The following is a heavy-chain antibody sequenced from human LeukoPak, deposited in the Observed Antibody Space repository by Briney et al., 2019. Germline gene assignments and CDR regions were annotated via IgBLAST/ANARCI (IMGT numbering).Heavy chain of an antibody. Sequence: SQTLSLTCTVSGGSISSGGYSWSWIRQHPGKGLEWIGYIYYSGSTYYNPSLKSRVTISVDTSKNQFSLKLSSVTAADTAVYYCAREPRDYYGSGSPKFDPWGQGTLVTVSS. D-gene: IGHD3-10*01. CDR3: AREPRDYYGSGSPKFDP. CDR1: GGSISSGGYS. CDR2: IYYSGST. J-gene: IGHJ5*02. V-gene: IGHV4-31*03.